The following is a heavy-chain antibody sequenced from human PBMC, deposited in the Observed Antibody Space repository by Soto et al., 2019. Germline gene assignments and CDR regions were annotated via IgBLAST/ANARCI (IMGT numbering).Heavy chain of an antibody. CDR3: AGPSSLQWYYMDV. CDR2: TYYRSRRYN. V-gene: IGHV6-1*01. Sequence: QIQLQQSGPGLVRPSQTLSLTCAISGDSVSSNSAAWNWIRQSPSRGLECLGRTYYRSRRYNDYAVSVRSRITINDAPSKNHFSLHLNSVTPEDTAVYYWAGPSSLQWYYMDVWDKGTTVTVSS. J-gene: IGHJ6*03. CDR1: GDSVSSNSAA. D-gene: IGHD6-19*01.